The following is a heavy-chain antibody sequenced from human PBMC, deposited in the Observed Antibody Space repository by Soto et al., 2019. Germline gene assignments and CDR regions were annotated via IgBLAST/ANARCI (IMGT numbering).Heavy chain of an antibody. CDR2: IGSSSDTI. J-gene: IGHJ4*02. CDR1: GFTFSSYS. Sequence: GGSLRLSCAASGFTFSSYSMNWVRQAPGKGLEWVSYIGSSSDTIYYADSVKGRFTISRDNARTSLYLQMHSLRDADTAVYYCARVCYDISGYPQFDSWGQGTLVTVSS. CDR3: ARVCYDISGYPQFDS. V-gene: IGHV3-48*02. D-gene: IGHD3-22*01.